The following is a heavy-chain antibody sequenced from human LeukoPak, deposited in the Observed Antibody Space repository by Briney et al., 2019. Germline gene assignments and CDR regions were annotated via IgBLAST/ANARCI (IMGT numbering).Heavy chain of an antibody. D-gene: IGHD4-17*01. V-gene: IGHV3-21*04. J-gene: IGHJ5*01. Sequence: WGSLRLSCVASGFTFSSYSMNRVRQAPGKGLEWVSSISSSSSYIYYADLLKGRFTISRDNAKKSLYLQMNSLRAEDTAVYYCANPPTVTKIRLDSWGQGTLVTVSS. CDR1: GFTFSSYS. CDR3: ANPPTVTKIRLDS. CDR2: ISSSSSYI.